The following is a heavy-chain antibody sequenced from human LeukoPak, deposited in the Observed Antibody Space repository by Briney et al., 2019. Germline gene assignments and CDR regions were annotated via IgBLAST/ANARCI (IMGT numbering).Heavy chain of an antibody. V-gene: IGHV4-59*01. D-gene: IGHD3-3*01. CDR2: IYYSGSA. CDR3: ANRSTSWCGYKTTLCYFES. CDR1: GVSISIYY. J-gene: IGHJ4*02. Sequence: SETLSLTCTVPGVSISIYYWSWIRQPPGKRLEWIGHIYYSGSASYNPSLKSRVTISVGTSKNQFSLKLSSVTAADTAVYYCANRSTSWCGYKTTLCYFESWGQGTLVTVSS.